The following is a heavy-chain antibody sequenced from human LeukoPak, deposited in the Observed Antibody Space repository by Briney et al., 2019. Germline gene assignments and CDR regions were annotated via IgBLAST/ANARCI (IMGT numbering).Heavy chain of an antibody. CDR2: IDYTGST. CDR3: ARVGDGNFDY. Sequence: PSETLSLTCTVSGGSITSYYWSWIRQPPGKGLEWIGYIDYTGSTNYNPSLKSRVTISVDTSKNQFSLKLSSVTAADTAVYYCARVGDGNFDYWGQGTLVTVSS. V-gene: IGHV4-59*08. CDR1: GGSITSYY. J-gene: IGHJ4*02.